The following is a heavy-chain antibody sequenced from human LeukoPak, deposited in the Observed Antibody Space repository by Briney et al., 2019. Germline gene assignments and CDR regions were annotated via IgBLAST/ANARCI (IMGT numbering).Heavy chain of an antibody. CDR2: IKQDGSEK. CDR1: XFTFXXXW. CDR3: ARETVAGFPDPYYFDY. J-gene: IGHJ4*02. V-gene: IGHV3-7*01. D-gene: IGHD6-19*01. Sequence: PXXXLRLSXXXXXFTFXXXWMSWVRQXPGKGLEWVAHIKQDGSEKYYVDSAKGRFTISRDNAKNSLYLQMNSLRAEDTAVYYCARETVAGFPDPYYFDYWGQGTLVTVSS.